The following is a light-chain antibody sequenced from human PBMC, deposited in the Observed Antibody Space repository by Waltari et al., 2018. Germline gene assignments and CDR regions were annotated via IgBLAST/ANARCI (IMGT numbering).Light chain of an antibody. Sequence: QSVLTQPPSVSGAPGQRVTISCTGSWSNIGAGYDVHWYQQLPGKAPTLLVYGVNTLPPVFPDRFFGSKAGTSASLAIPGLQPEDEADYYCQSYDTSLGVVFGGGTKLTVL. CDR2: GVN. V-gene: IGLV1-40*01. J-gene: IGLJ2*01. CDR1: WSNIGAGYD. CDR3: QSYDTSLGVV.